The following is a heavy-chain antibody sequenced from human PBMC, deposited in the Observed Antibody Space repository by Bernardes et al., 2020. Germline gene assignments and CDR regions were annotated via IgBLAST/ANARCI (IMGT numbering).Heavy chain of an antibody. D-gene: IGHD2-8*01. CDR3: ARDLMVYAMGGWFDP. V-gene: IGHV4-59*01. CDR2: IYYSGST. CDR1: GGSISSYY. Sequence: SETLSLTCTVSGGSISSYYWSWIRQPPGKGLEWIGYIYYSGSTNYNPSLKSRVTISVDTSKNQFSLKLSSVTAADTAVYYCARDLMVYAMGGWFDPWGQGTLVTVSS. J-gene: IGHJ5*02.